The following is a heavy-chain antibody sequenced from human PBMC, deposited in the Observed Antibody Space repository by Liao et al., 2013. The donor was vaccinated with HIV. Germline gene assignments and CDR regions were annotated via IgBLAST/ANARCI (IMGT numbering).Heavy chain of an antibody. D-gene: IGHD3-9*01. J-gene: IGHJ5*02. CDR1: GDSISGGNYF. CDR2: IYTSGNT. V-gene: IGHV4-61*02. CDR3: ARDAYFDWDNWFDP. Sequence: QVQLQESGPGLVKPSQTLSLSCTVSGDSISGGNYFLNWIRQPAGKGLEWIGRIYTSGNTDYNPSLKSRVTISLDTSNNQFSLKLSSVTAADTAVYYCARDAYFDWDNWFDPWGQGTLVTVSS.